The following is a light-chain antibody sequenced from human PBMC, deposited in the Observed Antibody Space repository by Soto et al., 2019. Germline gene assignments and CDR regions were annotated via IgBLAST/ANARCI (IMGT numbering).Light chain of an antibody. CDR1: QGISSA. CDR2: DSS. V-gene: IGKV1-13*02. J-gene: IGKJ5*01. CDR3: QQYDSFSVT. Sequence: AIQLTQSPSSLSASVGDRVTITCRASQGISSALAWYQQKPGKAPKLLIYDSSSLESGVPSRFSGSGSGTEFRLTISTMHPDDFATYYCQQYDSFSVTFGQGTRLEIK.